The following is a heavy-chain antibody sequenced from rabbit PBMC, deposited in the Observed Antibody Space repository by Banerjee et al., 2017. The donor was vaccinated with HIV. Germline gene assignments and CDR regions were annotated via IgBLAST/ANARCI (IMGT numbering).Heavy chain of an antibody. D-gene: IGHD1-1*01. CDR1: GSDFSSYY. CDR3: ASGYSDVYFNL. CDR2: ISSGDST. V-gene: IGHV1S47*01. Sequence: QEQLVESGGGLVQPGGSLKLSCKASGSDFSSYYMTWVRQAPGKGLEYIGYISSGDSTYYAGWVNDRFTISRDTNENTLYLQLNSLTAADTATYFCASGYSDVYFNLWGPGTLVTVS. J-gene: IGHJ4*01.